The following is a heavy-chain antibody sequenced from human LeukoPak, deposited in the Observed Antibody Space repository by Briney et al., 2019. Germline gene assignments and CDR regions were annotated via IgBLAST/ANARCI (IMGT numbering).Heavy chain of an antibody. D-gene: IGHD3-22*01. CDR3: ASETGDSSGYYDY. V-gene: IGHV3-53*01. CDR2: IYSGGST. J-gene: IGHJ4*02. CDR1: GFTVSSNY. Sequence: TGGSLRLSCAASGFTVSSNYMSWVRQAPGKGLEWVSVIYSGGSTYYADSVKGRSTISRDNSKNTLYLQMNSLRAEDTAVYYCASETGDSSGYYDYWGQGTLVTVSS.